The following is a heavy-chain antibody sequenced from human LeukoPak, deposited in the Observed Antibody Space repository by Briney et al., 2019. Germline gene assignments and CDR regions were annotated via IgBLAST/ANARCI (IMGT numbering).Heavy chain of an antibody. CDR3: ARHRTTGNSRLSFEY. J-gene: IGHJ4*02. D-gene: IGHD2/OR15-2a*01. CDR2: IYYSGST. CDR1: GGSLTSYY. V-gene: IGHV4-59*08. Sequence: TPSETLSLTCTVSGGSLTSYYWSWIRQPPGKGLEWIGYIYYSGSTNYNPSLKSRVTISVDTSKNQFSLRLTSVTAADTAVYYCARHRTTGNSRLSFEYWGQGTLVTVSS.